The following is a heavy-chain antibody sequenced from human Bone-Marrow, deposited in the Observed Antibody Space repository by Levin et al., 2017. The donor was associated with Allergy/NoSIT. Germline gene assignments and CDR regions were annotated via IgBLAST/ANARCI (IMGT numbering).Heavy chain of an antibody. J-gene: IGHJ6*03. Sequence: GESLKISCAASGLTFSSFALTWVRQAPGKGLEWVSSITDSGGSSYYAESVKGRFTITRDNSKSTLFLQMNGLRAEDTAVYFCARATPKPDYYYYYMDVWGKGTTVTVSS. CDR2: ITDSGGSS. V-gene: IGHV3-23*01. CDR3: ARATPKPDYYYYYMDV. D-gene: IGHD4-17*01. CDR1: GLTFSSFA.